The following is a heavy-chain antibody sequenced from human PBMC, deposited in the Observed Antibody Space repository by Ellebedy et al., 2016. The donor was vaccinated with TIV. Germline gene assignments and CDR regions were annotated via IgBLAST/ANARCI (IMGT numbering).Heavy chain of an antibody. CDR3: ATDGTYGNFDN. Sequence: GESLKISXAASGFTFSTYNMNWVRQAPGKGLEWISYISSSSNTISYAGSVQGRFTISRDNANNSLYLQMSSLRAEDTAVYYCATDGTYGNFDNWGQGTLVTVSS. CDR2: ISSSSNTI. J-gene: IGHJ4*02. D-gene: IGHD1-26*01. V-gene: IGHV3-48*04. CDR1: GFTFSTYN.